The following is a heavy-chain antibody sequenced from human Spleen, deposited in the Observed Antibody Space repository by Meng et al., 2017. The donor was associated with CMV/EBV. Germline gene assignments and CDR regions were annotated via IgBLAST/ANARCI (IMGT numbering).Heavy chain of an antibody. CDR1: EYTFTTYA. Sequence: ASVKVSCKASEYTFTTYAMHWVRQAPGQGLGWMGWSHPYNGGTNYAQKFQGRVTMTRDTSTSTAYMELTRLRSDDTAVYYCAREGSRDWTSWLDPWGQGTLVTVSS. J-gene: IGHJ5*02. CDR3: AREGSRDWTSWLDP. D-gene: IGHD6-19*01. V-gene: IGHV1-2*02. CDR2: SHPYNGGT.